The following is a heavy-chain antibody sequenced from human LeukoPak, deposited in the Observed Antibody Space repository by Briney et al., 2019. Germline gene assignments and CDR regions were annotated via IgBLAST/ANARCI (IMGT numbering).Heavy chain of an antibody. CDR1: GGSISSSNW. Sequence: SETLSLTCAVSGGSISSSNWWSWVRQPPGKGLEWIGYIYYSGSTYYNPSLKSRVTISVDTSKNQFSLKLSSVTAADTAVYYCARLSGGYDFYYYYGMDVWGQGTTVTVSS. D-gene: IGHD5-12*01. CDR2: IYYSGST. CDR3: ARLSGGYDFYYYYGMDV. J-gene: IGHJ6*02. V-gene: IGHV4-30-4*01.